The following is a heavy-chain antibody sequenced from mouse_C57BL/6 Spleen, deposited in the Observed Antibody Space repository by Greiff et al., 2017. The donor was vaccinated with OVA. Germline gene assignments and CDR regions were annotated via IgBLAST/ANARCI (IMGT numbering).Heavy chain of an antibody. CDR2: ISSGGDYI. V-gene: IGHV5-9-1*02. CDR1: GFTFSSYA. CDR3: TRERGLLYAMDY. J-gene: IGHJ4*01. D-gene: IGHD1-1*01. Sequence: DVHLVESGEGLVKPGGSLKLSCAASGFTFSSYAMSWVRQTPEKRLEWVAYISSGGDYIYYADTVKGRFTISRDNARNTLYLQMSSLKSEDTAMYYCTRERGLLYAMDYWGQGTSVTVSS.